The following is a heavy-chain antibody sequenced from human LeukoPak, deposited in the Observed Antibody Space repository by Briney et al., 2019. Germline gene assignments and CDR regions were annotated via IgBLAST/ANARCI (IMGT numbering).Heavy chain of an antibody. CDR3: AKDQYYYDSSGSDY. Sequence: GGSLRLSCAASGFTFSSYWMSWVRQAPGKGLEWVANIKQDGSEKYYVDSVKGRFTISRDNAKNSLYLQMNSLRAEDTAVYYCAKDQYYYDSSGSDYWGQGTLVTVSS. J-gene: IGHJ4*02. CDR1: GFTFSSYW. V-gene: IGHV3-7*03. CDR2: IKQDGSEK. D-gene: IGHD3-22*01.